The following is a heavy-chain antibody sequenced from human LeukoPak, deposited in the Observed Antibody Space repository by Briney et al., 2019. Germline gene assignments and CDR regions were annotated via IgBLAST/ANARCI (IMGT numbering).Heavy chain of an antibody. CDR1: GYTFTGDQ. J-gene: IGHJ5*02. Sequence: ASVKVSCKASGYTFTGDQIHWLRPAPGQGLGGVGWIKPSSGDPVYEQKFQGRVTMTRDKSISSAYMELSSLRSDDTAVYYCARKSAGFLTAWGQGTLVTVSS. D-gene: IGHD2/OR15-2a*01. CDR3: ARKSAGFLTA. V-gene: IGHV1-2*02. CDR2: IKPSSGDP.